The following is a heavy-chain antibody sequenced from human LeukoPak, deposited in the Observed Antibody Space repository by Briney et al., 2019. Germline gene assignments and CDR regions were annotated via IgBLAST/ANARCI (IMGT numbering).Heavy chain of an antibody. D-gene: IGHD3-10*01. J-gene: IGHJ4*02. Sequence: SQTLSLTCAISGDSVSSNSAAWNWIRRSPSRGLEWLGRTYYRSKWHNNYALSVKSRITINPDTSKNQFSLQLNSVTPEDTAVYYCARTRGYFDYWGQGTLVTVSS. V-gene: IGHV6-1*01. CDR2: TYYRSKWHN. CDR3: ARTRGYFDY. CDR1: GDSVSSNSAA.